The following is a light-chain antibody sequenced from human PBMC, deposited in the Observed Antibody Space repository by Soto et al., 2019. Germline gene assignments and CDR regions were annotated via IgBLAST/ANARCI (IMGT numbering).Light chain of an antibody. CDR1: QSVSSY. CDR2: DAS. V-gene: IGKV3-11*01. J-gene: IGKJ4*01. Sequence: ESGLTQSPATLSLSPGQRATLSCMASQSVSSYLAWYQQKPGQSPRLLIYDASNRATGIPARFSGSGSGTDFTLTISSLEPEDFAVYYCQQRSNWRWLTFGGGTKVDIK. CDR3: QQRSNWRWLT.